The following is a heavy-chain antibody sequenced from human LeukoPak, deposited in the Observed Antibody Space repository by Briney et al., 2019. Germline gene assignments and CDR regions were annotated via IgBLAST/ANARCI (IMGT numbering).Heavy chain of an antibody. J-gene: IGHJ4*02. CDR3: AKDRTGTTPYYFDY. V-gene: IGHV3-23*01. Sequence: GXXRLSXXASGFTXSSYAMSWVRQAPGKGLEWVSAISGSGGSTYYADSVKGRFTISRDNSKTTLYLQMNSLRAEDTAVYYSAKDRTGTTPYYFDYWGQGTLVTVSS. CDR2: ISGSGGST. CDR1: GFTXSSYA. D-gene: IGHD1-1*01.